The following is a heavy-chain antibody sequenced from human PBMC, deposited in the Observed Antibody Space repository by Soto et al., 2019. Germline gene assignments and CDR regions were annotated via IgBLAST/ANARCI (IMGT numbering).Heavy chain of an antibody. D-gene: IGHD2-21*02. J-gene: IGHJ6*02. CDR1: GGSISSYY. Sequence: SETLSLTCTVSGGSISSYYWSWIRQPPGKGLEWIGYMYNTGSTVYNPSFKSRVTISVDTSKNQFSLKLNSVTAADTAVYYCARDLWGFCGTDCYPLDVWGQGTTVTVSS. V-gene: IGHV4-59*01. CDR3: ARDLWGFCGTDCYPLDV. CDR2: MYNTGST.